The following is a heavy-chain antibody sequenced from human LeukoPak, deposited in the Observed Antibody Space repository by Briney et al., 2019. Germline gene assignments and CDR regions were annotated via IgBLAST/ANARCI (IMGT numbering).Heavy chain of an antibody. CDR3: ARDPTTSIAVAGTEDAFDI. V-gene: IGHV1-46*01. CDR2: INPSGGST. D-gene: IGHD6-19*01. Sequence: ASVKVSCKASGYTFTSYCMHWVRQAPGQGLEWMGIINPSGGSTSYAQKFQGRVTMTRDTSTSTVYMELSSLRSEDTAVYYCARDPTTSIAVAGTEDAFDIWGQGTMVTVSS. CDR1: GYTFTSYC. J-gene: IGHJ3*02.